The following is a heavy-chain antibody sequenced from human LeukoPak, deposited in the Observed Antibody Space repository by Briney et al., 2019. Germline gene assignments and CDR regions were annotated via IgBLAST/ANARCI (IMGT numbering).Heavy chain of an antibody. CDR1: GYSISSGYY. Sequence: PSETLSLTCAVSGYSISSGYYWGWIRQPPGKGLEWIGSIYHSGSTYYNPSLKSRVTISVDTSKNQFSLKLSSVTAADTAVYYCARHRMGEDYYYYYMDVWGKGSTVTVSS. D-gene: IGHD1-26*01. J-gene: IGHJ6*03. CDR3: ARHRMGEDYYYYYMDV. CDR2: IYHSGST. V-gene: IGHV4-38-2*01.